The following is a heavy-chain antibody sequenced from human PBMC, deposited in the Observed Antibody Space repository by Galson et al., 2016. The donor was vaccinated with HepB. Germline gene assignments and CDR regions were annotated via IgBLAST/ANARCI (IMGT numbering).Heavy chain of an antibody. D-gene: IGHD6-13*01. CDR2: IPYSGTT. CDR3: ASHGPKVRSWWGKWFDP. CDR1: GGSISSTNYF. J-gene: IGHJ5*02. Sequence: ETLSLPCTVSGGSISSTNYFWGWVRQPPGKGLDWTGSIPYSGTTHYTPSLRSRVTISADTSKNQMSLSLTSVTATDTAVYYCASHGPKVRSWWGKWFDPWCQGTLVTVSS. V-gene: IGHV4-39*01.